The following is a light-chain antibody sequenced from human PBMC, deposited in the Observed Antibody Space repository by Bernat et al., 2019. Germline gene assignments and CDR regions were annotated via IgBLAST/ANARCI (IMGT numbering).Light chain of an antibody. CDR3: LQGYSPPYS. CDR1: QDIDDY. Sequence: DIQMTQSPSSLSASVGDRVTITCRASQDIDDYLSWYQQKPGEVPKRLIYAASTLENGVPPRFSGSGSGTAFTLSISSLQSEDFAVYYCLQGYSPPYSFGQGTKVDIE. J-gene: IGKJ2*03. V-gene: IGKV1-17*01. CDR2: AAS.